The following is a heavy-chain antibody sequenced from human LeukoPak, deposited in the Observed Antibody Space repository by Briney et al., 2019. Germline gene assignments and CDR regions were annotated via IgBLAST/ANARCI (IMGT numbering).Heavy chain of an antibody. D-gene: IGHD3-10*01. CDR1: GYTLTELS. J-gene: IGHJ4*02. Sequence: ASVKVSCKVSGYTLTELSMHWVRQAPGKGLEWMGGFDPEDGETIYAQKFQGRVTMTEDTSTDTAYMELSSLRSEDTAVYYCATGTRRYYYGSGLLPAPFDYWGQGTLVTVSS. V-gene: IGHV1-24*01. CDR3: ATGTRRYYYGSGLLPAPFDY. CDR2: FDPEDGET.